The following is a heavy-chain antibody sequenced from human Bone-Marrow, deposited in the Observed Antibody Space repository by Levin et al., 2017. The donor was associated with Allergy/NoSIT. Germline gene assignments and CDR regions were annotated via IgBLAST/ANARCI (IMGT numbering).Heavy chain of an antibody. V-gene: IGHV3-11*04. D-gene: IGHD6-13*01. CDR1: GYTFRDYH. CDR2: ISRTSGTI. CDR3: ARDSGITGADDY. Sequence: KTGGSLRLSCTASGYTFRDYHMTWVRQAPGKGLEWISYISRTSGTIYYADSVKGRFIISRDNAKSSLYLQMNSLKVEDTAIYYCARDSGITGADDYWGQGTLVTVAS. J-gene: IGHJ4*02.